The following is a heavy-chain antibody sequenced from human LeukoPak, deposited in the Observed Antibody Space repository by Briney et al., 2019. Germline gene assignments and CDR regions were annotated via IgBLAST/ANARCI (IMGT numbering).Heavy chain of an antibody. D-gene: IGHD3-22*01. CDR3: VRGRYYHDSTGFLY. V-gene: IGHV4-59*08. CDR2: IYYSGST. CDR1: GDSISNYY. Sequence: SQTLSLTCTVSGDSISNYYGSWIRQPPGKGLEWIGHIYYSGSTNYNPSLKSRVTISVDTSKNQFSLRLSSVTAADTAVYYCVRGRYYHDSTGFLYWGQGTLVTVSS. J-gene: IGHJ4*02.